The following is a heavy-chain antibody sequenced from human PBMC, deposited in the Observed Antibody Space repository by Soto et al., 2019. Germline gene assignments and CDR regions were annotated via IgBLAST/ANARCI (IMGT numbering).Heavy chain of an antibody. CDR2: IWYVVSKT. CDR3: ARDGEGRQDYREV. D-gene: IGHD4-17*01. CDR1: GFTFSSYA. Sequence: QVQLVESGGGVVQPGRSLRLSCAASGFTFSSYAMHWVRQAPGKGLGWVAVIWYVVSKTYYAASVKGRLTSSRDNSKNTLYRQINSLRVEDTAVYYCARDGEGRQDYREVWGKGTTVTVSS. V-gene: IGHV3-33*01. J-gene: IGHJ6*03.